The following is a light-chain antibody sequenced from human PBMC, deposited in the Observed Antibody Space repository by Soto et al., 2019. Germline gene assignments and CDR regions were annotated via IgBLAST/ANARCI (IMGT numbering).Light chain of an antibody. Sequence: QSALTQPASVSGSPGQSITISCTGTSSDVGRYNLVSWYRQHPGKAPKLMIYEVSNRPSGVSNRFSGSKSGNTASLTISGLQAEDEADYYCSSYTSSSTLVFGGGTKLTVL. CDR2: EVS. J-gene: IGLJ2*01. V-gene: IGLV2-14*02. CDR3: SSYTSSSTLV. CDR1: SSDVGRYNL.